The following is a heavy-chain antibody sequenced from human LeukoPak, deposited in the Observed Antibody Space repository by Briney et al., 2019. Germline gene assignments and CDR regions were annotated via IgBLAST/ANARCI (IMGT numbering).Heavy chain of an antibody. D-gene: IGHD3-22*01. CDR2: IYSGGST. V-gene: IGHV3-53*04. J-gene: IGHJ4*02. CDR3: AREGLEGYDSSGPLLR. CDR1: GFTVGSNY. Sequence: GGSLRLSCAASGFTVGSNYMSWVRQAPGKGLEWVSVIYSGGSTYYADSVKGRFTISRHNSKNTLYLQMNSLRAGDTAVYYCAREGLEGYDSSGPLLRWGQGTLVTVSS.